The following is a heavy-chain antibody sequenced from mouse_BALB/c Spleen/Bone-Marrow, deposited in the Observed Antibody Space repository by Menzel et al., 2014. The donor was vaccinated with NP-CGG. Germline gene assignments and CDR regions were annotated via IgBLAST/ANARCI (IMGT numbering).Heavy chain of an antibody. V-gene: IGHV1-15*01. CDR3: TRDGDGYYPYTLDN. Sequence: QVQLKESGAELVRPGASVKLSCKALGYTFTDYEIHWVKQTPVHGLEWIGAIHSRSGGTAYNQKFKGKATLTADKSSSIAYMELSSLTSEDSAVYYCTRDGDGYYPYTLDNWGQGTSVTVSS. CDR1: GYTFTDYE. CDR2: IHSRSGGT. J-gene: IGHJ4*01. D-gene: IGHD2-3*01.